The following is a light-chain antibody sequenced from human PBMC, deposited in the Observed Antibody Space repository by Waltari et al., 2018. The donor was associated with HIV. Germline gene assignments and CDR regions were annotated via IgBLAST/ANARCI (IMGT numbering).Light chain of an antibody. V-gene: IGLV1-40*01. CDR3: QSYDSSLSGSV. Sequence: SVLTQQPSVSGAPGQGVTLTCNGSSYNIGARKGVQRYQQLPGTAPKLLIFGNTNRPSGVPDRFSGSRSGTSASLAITGLQAEDEADYYCQSYDSSLSGSVFGGGTKLTVL. J-gene: IGLJ2*01. CDR2: GNT. CDR1: SYNIGARKG.